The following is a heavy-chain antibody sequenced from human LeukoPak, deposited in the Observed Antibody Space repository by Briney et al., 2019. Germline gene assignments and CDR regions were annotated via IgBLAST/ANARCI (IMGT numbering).Heavy chain of an antibody. CDR2: ISATGST. D-gene: IGHD6-19*01. Sequence: LGTPSLPCTVSGGSLRGFYWSWVPQPAGKGLEWIGRISATGSTNNRPSLKSGVTISVDKSKNQFYLSLSSVTAADTAVYYCARCQEGSGGLNRFDAWGQGTMVTVSS. CDR3: ARCQEGSGGLNRFDA. CDR1: GGSLRGFY. J-gene: IGHJ5*02. V-gene: IGHV4-4*07.